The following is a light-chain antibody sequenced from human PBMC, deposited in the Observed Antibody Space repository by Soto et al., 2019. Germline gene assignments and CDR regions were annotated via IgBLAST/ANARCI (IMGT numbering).Light chain of an antibody. CDR2: DAS. CDR1: QSVSSY. CDR3: QHYNSYSEA. Sequence: EIVLTHSPATLSLSPCERATLSSRASQSVSSYLARYQQKPGQAPRLLIYDASNRATGIPVRFSGSGSGTEFTLTISSLQSDDFATYYCQHYNSYSEAFGQGTKVDIK. J-gene: IGKJ1*01. V-gene: IGKV3-11*01.